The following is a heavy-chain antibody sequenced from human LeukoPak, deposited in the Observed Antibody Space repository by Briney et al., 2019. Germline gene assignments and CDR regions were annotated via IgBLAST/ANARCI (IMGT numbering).Heavy chain of an antibody. CDR3: ARSGISITIFGVVTSDY. CDR2: IYTSGST. CDR1: GVSISSGSYY. Sequence: PSETLSLTCTVSGVSISSGSYYWGWIRQPAGKGLEWIGRIYTSGSTNYNPSLKSRVTISVDTSKNQFSLKLSSVTAADTAVYYCARSGISITIFGVVTSDYWGQGTLVTVSS. J-gene: IGHJ4*02. D-gene: IGHD3-3*01. V-gene: IGHV4-61*02.